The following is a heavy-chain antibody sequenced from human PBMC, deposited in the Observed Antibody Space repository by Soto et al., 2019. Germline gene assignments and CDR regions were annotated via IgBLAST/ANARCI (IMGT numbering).Heavy chain of an antibody. Sequence: SETLSLTCTVSGGSISSSSYYWGWIRQPPGKGLEWIGSIYYSGSTYYNPSLKSRVTISVDTSKNQFSLKLSSVTAADTAVYYCARKYDFWSGYYKGPSLPGYYYYGMDAWGQGTTVT. J-gene: IGHJ6*01. D-gene: IGHD3-3*01. CDR2: IYYSGST. V-gene: IGHV4-39*01. CDR1: GGSISSSSYY. CDR3: ARKYDFWSGYYKGPSLPGYYYYGMDA.